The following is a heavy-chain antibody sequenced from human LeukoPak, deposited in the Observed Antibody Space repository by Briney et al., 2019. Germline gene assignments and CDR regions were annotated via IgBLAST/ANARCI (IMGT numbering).Heavy chain of an antibody. V-gene: IGHV1-18*01. J-gene: IGHJ4*02. CDR2: ISAYNGNT. CDR3: ARESSGWYYFDY. Sequence: ASVKVSCKASGYTFTSYGFSWVRQPPGQGLEWMGWISAYNGNTNYAQKLQGRVTMTTDTSTSTAYMELRSLRSDDTAVYYCARESSGWYYFDYWGQGTLVTVSS. D-gene: IGHD6-19*01. CDR1: GYTFTSYG.